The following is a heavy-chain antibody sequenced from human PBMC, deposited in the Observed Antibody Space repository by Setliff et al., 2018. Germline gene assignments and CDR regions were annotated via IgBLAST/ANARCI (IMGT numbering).Heavy chain of an antibody. CDR2: INAGNGHT. CDR1: GYTFTNYL. Sequence: ASVKVSCKASGYTFTNYLIHWVRQSPGQSPEWMGWINAGNGHTKFSQSFQGRLSISSDTSASTVYMDLHNLGSEDTAVYFCVRVDMVLSNFDFWGQGTLVTVPQ. V-gene: IGHV1-3*01. CDR3: VRVDMVLSNFDF. J-gene: IGHJ4*02. D-gene: IGHD3-10*01.